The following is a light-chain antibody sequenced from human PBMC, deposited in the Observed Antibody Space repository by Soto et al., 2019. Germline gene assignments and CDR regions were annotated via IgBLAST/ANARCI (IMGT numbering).Light chain of an antibody. J-gene: IGLJ1*01. CDR1: SSNIGAGYD. Sequence: QSVLTRPPSVSGAPGQSVTSSCTGSSSNIGAGYDVHWYQQLPGTAPKLLIYANNNRPSGVPDRFSGSRSGTSASLAITGLQAEDEADYYCQSYDSSLSGFVFGTGTKVTVL. V-gene: IGLV1-40*01. CDR3: QSYDSSLSGFV. CDR2: ANN.